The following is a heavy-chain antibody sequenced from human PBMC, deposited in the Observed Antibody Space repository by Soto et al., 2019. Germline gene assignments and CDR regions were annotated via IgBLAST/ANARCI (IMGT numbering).Heavy chain of an antibody. CDR1: GFTFTTYS. CDR2: ISSSSSDT. J-gene: IGHJ2*01. Sequence: EVQLVESGGGLVKSGGSLRLSCAVSGFTFTTYSMNWVRQAPGKGLEWVSSISSSSSDTFYADSVRGRFTISRDNAKNSLYLQMNSLRAEDTAVYSCARDHSIAGQMVRDWYFDLWGRGTLVTVSS. CDR3: ARDHSIAGQMVRDWYFDL. V-gene: IGHV3-21*02. D-gene: IGHD6-6*01.